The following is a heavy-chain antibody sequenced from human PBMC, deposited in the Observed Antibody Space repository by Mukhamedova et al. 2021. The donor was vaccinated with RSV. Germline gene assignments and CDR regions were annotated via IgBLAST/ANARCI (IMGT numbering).Heavy chain of an antibody. Sequence: GDSVKGRFTISRDNAKNSLYLQMNSLRAEDTAVYYCARAVVVAATEYFFDYWGQGTLVTVSS. D-gene: IGHD2-15*01. J-gene: IGHJ4*02. CDR3: ARAVVVAATEYFFDY. V-gene: IGHV3-7*01.